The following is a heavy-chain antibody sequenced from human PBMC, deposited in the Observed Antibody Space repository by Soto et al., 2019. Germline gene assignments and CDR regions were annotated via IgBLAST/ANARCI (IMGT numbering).Heavy chain of an antibody. CDR3: TTGPSTVTGEYYFDY. V-gene: IGHV3-15*01. CDR1: VGSFSGYY. Sequence: PSETLSLTCAVYVGSFSGYYWSWVRQAPGKGLEWVGRIKSKTDGGTTDYAAPVKGRFTISRDDSKNTLYLQMNSLKTEDTAVYYCTTGPSTVTGEYYFDYWGQGTLVTVSS. J-gene: IGHJ4*02. CDR2: IKSKTDGGTT. D-gene: IGHD4-17*01.